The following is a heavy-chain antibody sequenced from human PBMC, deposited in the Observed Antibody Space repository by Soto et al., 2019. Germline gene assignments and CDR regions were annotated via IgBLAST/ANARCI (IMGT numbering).Heavy chain of an antibody. V-gene: IGHV1-18*01. J-gene: IGHJ4*01. CDR1: GYTFTSYG. D-gene: IGHD6-13*01. CDR3: ARDFVFWAPAETIAAAGTRVYFDY. CDR2: ISAYNGNT. Sequence: ASVKASCKASGYTFTSYGIRWVRKAPGQGLEWMRLISAYNGNTNYAQKLQGRVTMTTDTSTSTAYMELRSLRSDDTAVYYCARDFVFWAPAETIAAAGTRVYFDYWG.